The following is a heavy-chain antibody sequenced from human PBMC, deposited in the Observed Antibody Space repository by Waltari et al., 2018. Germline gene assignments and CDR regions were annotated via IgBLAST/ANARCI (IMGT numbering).Heavy chain of an antibody. CDR3: ARGEYPDWFDP. CDR2: IYTSGST. J-gene: IGHJ5*02. D-gene: IGHD3-10*01. CDR1: GGSISSGSYY. V-gene: IGHV4-61*02. Sequence: QVQLQESGPGLVKPSQTLSLTCTVSGGSISSGSYYWSWIRQPAGKGLEWIGRIYTSGSTNYNPSLKSRVTISVDTSKNQFSLKLSSVTAADTALYYCARGEYPDWFDPWGQGTLVTVSS.